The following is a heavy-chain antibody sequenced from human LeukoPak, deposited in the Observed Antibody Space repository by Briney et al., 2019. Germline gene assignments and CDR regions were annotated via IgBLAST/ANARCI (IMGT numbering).Heavy chain of an antibody. CDR3: ASLLTYSSGWSDYFDY. CDR1: GFTVSSNY. J-gene: IGHJ4*02. CDR2: IYSGGST. D-gene: IGHD6-19*01. Sequence: PGGSLRLSCAASGFTVSSNYMSWVRQAPGRGLEWVSVIYSGGSTYYADSVKGRFTISRDNSKNTLYLQMSSLRAEDTAVYYCASLLTYSSGWSDYFDYWGQGTLVTVSS. V-gene: IGHV3-53*01.